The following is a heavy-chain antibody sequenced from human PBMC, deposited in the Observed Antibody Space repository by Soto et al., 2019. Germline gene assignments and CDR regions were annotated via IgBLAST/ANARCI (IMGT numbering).Heavy chain of an antibody. CDR2: ISSGDRT. J-gene: IGHJ3*01. CDR3: ARDIGDKYGAFDR. V-gene: IGHV3-53*01. D-gene: IGHD2-21*01. CDR1: GFSVSNNY. Sequence: GSLRLSVAASGFSVSNNYMPWVRQAPGQGLEWVSVISSGDRTYLADSVRGRFTISRDNSKNTLHLQMGSLRAEDTAVYYCARDIGDKYGAFDRWGQGTMVTVSS.